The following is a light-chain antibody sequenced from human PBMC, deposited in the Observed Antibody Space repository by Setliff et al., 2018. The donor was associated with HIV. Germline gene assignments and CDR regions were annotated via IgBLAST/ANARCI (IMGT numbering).Light chain of an antibody. CDR1: SSDVGCYNY. CDR3: SSYTSSSPYV. J-gene: IGLJ1*01. V-gene: IGLV2-14*03. Sequence: QSALTQPASVSGSPGQSITISCRGTSSDVGCYNYVSWYQQHPGKAPKLMIYDVSNRPSGVSNRFSGSKSGNTASLTISGLQAEDEADYFCSSYTSSSPYVFGSGTKVTVL. CDR2: DVS.